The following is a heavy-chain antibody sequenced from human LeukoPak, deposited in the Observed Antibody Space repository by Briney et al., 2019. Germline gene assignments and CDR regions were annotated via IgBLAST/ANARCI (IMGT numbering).Heavy chain of an antibody. Sequence: QPGRSLRLSCAAPGFSFDDYAIHWVRQAPGKGLEWVSLISGDGGSTFYADSVKGRFTISRDNSKNSLYLQMSSLRSEDTALYYCARESDSSGWYDSWGQGTLVTVSS. CDR1: GFSFDDYA. CDR2: ISGDGGST. V-gene: IGHV3-43*02. J-gene: IGHJ5*01. D-gene: IGHD3-22*01. CDR3: ARESDSSGWYDS.